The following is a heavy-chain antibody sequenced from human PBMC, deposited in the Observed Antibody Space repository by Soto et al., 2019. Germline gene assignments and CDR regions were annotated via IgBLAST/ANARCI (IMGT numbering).Heavy chain of an antibody. CDR1: GGSISSGGYY. V-gene: IGHV4-31*03. Sequence: QVQLQESGPGLVKPSQTLSLTCTVSGGSISSGGYYWSWIRQHPGKGLEWIGYIYYSGSTYYNPSPKSRVTISVDTSKNQFSLKLSSVTAADTAVYYCARDPVDRMTAGGMDVWGQGTTVTVSS. D-gene: IGHD2-21*02. J-gene: IGHJ6*02. CDR2: IYYSGST. CDR3: ARDPVDRMTAGGMDV.